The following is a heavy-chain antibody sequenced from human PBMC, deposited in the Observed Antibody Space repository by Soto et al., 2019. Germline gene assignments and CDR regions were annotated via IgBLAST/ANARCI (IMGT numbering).Heavy chain of an antibody. CDR2: IIPIFDIT. V-gene: IGHV1-69*02. Sequence: SVKVSCKASGGPYSKYSISWVRQAPGQGLEWMGRIIPIFDITNYAQKFQGRVTITADKSTSTVYMDLSSLRSEDTAVYYCARSLLGDYYDSDGLDNWGQGTLVTISS. CDR3: ARSLLGDYYDSDGLDN. J-gene: IGHJ4*02. D-gene: IGHD3-22*01. CDR1: GGPYSKYS.